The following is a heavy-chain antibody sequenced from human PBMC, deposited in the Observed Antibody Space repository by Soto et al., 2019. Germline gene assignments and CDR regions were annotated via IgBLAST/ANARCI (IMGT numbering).Heavy chain of an antibody. CDR3: AREWHIVVVGGARPYNWFDP. D-gene: IGHD2-21*01. Sequence: PSETLSLTCTVSGGSISSYYWSWMRQPPGKGLEWIGYIYYSGSTNYNPSLKSRVTISVDTSKNQFSLKLSSVTAADTAVYYCAREWHIVVVGGARPYNWFDPWGQGTLVTVSS. V-gene: IGHV4-59*01. CDR2: IYYSGST. J-gene: IGHJ5*02. CDR1: GGSISSYY.